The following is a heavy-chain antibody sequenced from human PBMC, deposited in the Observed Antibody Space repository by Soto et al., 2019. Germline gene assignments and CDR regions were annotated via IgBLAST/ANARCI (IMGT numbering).Heavy chain of an antibody. V-gene: IGHV3-33*01. J-gene: IGHJ4*02. CDR1: GFLFSSSA. CDR3: ARGREGVYGDYFRSYFDY. D-gene: IGHD4-17*01. Sequence: QVQLVESGGGVVQPGGSLRLSCAASGFLFSSSAMHWVRQAPGKGLECVAIIWPDGSKTQYGDSVKGRFIISRDNSNNTLYLQMSGLRADDTAIYYCARGREGVYGDYFRSYFDYWGQGSLVTVSS. CDR2: IWPDGSKT.